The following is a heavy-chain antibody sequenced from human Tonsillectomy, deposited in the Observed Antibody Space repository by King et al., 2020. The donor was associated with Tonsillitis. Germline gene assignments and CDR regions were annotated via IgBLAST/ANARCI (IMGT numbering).Heavy chain of an antibody. D-gene: IGHD6-19*01. V-gene: IGHV1-18*04. CDR3: ARDVTVLGQWLVHANDAFDI. J-gene: IGHJ3*02. CDR2: ISAYNGNT. Sequence: QLVQSGAEVKKPGASVKVSCKASGYTFTSYGISWVRQAPGQGLEWMGWISAYNGNTNYAQKLQGRVTMTTDTSTSTAYMELRSLRSDDTAVYYCARDVTVLGQWLVHANDAFDIWGQGTMVTVSS. CDR1: GYTFTSYG.